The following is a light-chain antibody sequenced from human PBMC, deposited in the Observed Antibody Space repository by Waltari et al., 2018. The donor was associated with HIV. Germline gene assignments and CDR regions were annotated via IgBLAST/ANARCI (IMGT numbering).Light chain of an antibody. Sequence: QSVLTQPPSASGTPGQRVNISCSGGSSNIGSNPVNWYRQFPGEAPKLLIYTTIRRPSGAPDRFSGSKSGTSASLAISGLQSEDEADFYCAVWDDSLRSVLFGGGTRLTVL. CDR3: AVWDDSLRSVL. CDR1: SSNIGSNP. V-gene: IGLV1-44*01. CDR2: TTI. J-gene: IGLJ3*02.